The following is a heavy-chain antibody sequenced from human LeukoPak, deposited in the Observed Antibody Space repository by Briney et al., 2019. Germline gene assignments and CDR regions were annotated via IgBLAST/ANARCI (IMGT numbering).Heavy chain of an antibody. V-gene: IGHV4-59*01. CDR1: GGSISSYY. CDR3: ARGYYGSSGYSLPFDY. CDR2: IYYSGST. Sequence: SETLSLTCTVSGGSISSYYWNWVRQPPGKGLEWIGYIYYSGSTNYNPSLKSRVTISVDTSKNQFSLKLSSVTAADTAVYYCARGYYGSSGYSLPFDYWGQGTLVTVSS. D-gene: IGHD3-22*01. J-gene: IGHJ4*02.